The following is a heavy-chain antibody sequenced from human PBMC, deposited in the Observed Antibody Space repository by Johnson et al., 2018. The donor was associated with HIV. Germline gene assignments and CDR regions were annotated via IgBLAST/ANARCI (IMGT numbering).Heavy chain of an antibody. CDR3: ARDPDVTPGAFDI. CDR1: GFTFDDYG. J-gene: IGHJ3*02. Sequence: VQLVESGGGVVRPGGSLRLSCAASGFTFDDYGMSWVRQAPGKGLEWVSGINWNGGSTGYADSVKGRFTISRDNSKNTLNVQMHSLRAEDTAVYYCARDPDVTPGAFDIWGQGTMVTVSS. CDR2: INWNGGST. D-gene: IGHD2-15*01. V-gene: IGHV3-20*04.